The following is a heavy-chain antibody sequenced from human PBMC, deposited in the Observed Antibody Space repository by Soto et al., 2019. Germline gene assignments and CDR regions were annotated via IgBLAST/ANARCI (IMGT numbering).Heavy chain of an antibody. D-gene: IGHD3-10*01. CDR1: GGSFSGYY. V-gene: IGHV4-34*01. CDR3: ASLRRNVLLWFGVASYYYGMDV. J-gene: IGHJ6*02. Sequence: SETLSLTCAVYGGSFSGYYWSWIRQPPGKGLEWIGEINHSGSTNYNPSLKSRVTISVDTSKNQFSLKLSSVTAADTAVYYCASLRRNVLLWFGVASYYYGMDVWGQGTTVTVSS. CDR2: INHSGST.